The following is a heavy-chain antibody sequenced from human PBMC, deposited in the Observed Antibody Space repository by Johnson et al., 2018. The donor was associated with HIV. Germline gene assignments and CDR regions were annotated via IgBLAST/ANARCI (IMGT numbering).Heavy chain of an antibody. CDR3: AKERHLVRAFDI. CDR2: ITCNSRGI. CDR1: EFTFDDYG. J-gene: IGHJ3*02. Sequence: VQLVESGGGLVQPGRSLRLSCAASEFTFDDYGMHWVRQAPGKGLEWVSTITCNSRGIGYAGSVKGRFTISSDNARRSLHLQMNSLRPEDTAVYYCAKERHLVRAFDIWGQGTMVTVSS. D-gene: IGHD6-6*01. V-gene: IGHV3-9*01.